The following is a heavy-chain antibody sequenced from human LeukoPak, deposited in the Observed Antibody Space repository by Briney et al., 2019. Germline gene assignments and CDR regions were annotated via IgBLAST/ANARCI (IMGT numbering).Heavy chain of an antibody. J-gene: IGHJ5*02. V-gene: IGHV4-4*02. Sequence: KPSETLSLTCAVSGGSISSSNWWSWVRQPPGKGLEWIGEIYHSGSTNYNPSLKSRVTISVDKSKNQFSLKLSSVTAADTAVYYCARQIWFGEFPNWFDPWGQGTLVTVSS. D-gene: IGHD3-10*01. CDR1: GGSISSSNW. CDR2: IYHSGST. CDR3: ARQIWFGEFPNWFDP.